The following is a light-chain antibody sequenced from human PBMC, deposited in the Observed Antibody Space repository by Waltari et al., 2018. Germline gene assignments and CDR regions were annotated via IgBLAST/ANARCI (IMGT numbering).Light chain of an antibody. CDR1: QSVANY. Sequence: DIVLTQSPATLSLSPGERATLSCRASQSVANYLAWYQQKPGQAPRLLISDVSNRATAIPARFSGSGFATDFTLTISDLKPEDLAVYYCQQRNKWPVTFGGGTKVEIK. CDR3: QQRNKWPVT. J-gene: IGKJ4*01. V-gene: IGKV3-11*01. CDR2: DVS.